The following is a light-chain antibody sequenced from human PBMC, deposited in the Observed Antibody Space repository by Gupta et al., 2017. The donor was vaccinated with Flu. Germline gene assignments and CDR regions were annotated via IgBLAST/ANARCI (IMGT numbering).Light chain of an antibody. CDR1: QGISAW. V-gene: IGKV1-12*01. CDR2: AAS. J-gene: IGKJ1*01. Sequence: PSSVSASVGDTVTITGRASQGISAWLAWYQQKPGKAPKLLMSAASSLESGVPTRFSGSGSGTDFTLTISRLQPEDFATYYCQRTDNLPWTFGQGTKVEIK. CDR3: QRTDNLPWT.